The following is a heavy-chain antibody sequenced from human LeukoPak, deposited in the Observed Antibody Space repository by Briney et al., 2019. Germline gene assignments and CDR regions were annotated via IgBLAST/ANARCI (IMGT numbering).Heavy chain of an antibody. D-gene: IGHD3-16*02. CDR3: ARDGGQTYDYVWGSYRTANFDY. Sequence: GSSVKVSCKASGGTFSSYAISWVRQAPGQGLEWMGGIIPIFGTANYAQKFQGRVTITADESTSTAYMELSSLRSEDTAVYYCARDGGQTYDYVWGSYRTANFDYRGQGTLVTVSS. V-gene: IGHV1-69*01. CDR1: GGTFSSYA. CDR2: IIPIFGTA. J-gene: IGHJ4*02.